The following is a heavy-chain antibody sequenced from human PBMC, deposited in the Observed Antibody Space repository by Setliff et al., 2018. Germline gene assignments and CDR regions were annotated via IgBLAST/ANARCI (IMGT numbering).Heavy chain of an antibody. CDR1: GGTFSNYC. CDR3: ASHFLTVMKYYYYMDV. V-gene: IGHV1-69*13. J-gene: IGHJ6*03. D-gene: IGHD5-18*01. Sequence: SVKVSCKASGGTFSNYCISWVRQAPGQGLEWMGGIMPKFGTPNRSQKFQGRVTITADESTSTACTELSGLTSEDTAVYYCASHFLTVMKYYYYMDVWGKGTTVTVSS. CDR2: IMPKFGTP.